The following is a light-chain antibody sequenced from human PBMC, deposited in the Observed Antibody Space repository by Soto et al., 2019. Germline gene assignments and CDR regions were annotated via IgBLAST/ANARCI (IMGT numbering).Light chain of an antibody. Sequence: EMVLTQSPATLSLSPGEGATLSCRSSQYIASSYLAWYQQRRGQAPRLLIYGASSRATGIPDRFSGRGSGTDFTLTISRLEPEDFAVYYCQQYGGSPYTFGLGTKVDIK. V-gene: IGKV3-20*01. CDR2: GAS. J-gene: IGKJ2*01. CDR1: QYIASSY. CDR3: QQYGGSPYT.